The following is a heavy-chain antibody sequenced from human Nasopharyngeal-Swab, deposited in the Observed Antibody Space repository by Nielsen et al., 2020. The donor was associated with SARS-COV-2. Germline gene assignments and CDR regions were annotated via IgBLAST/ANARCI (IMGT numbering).Heavy chain of an antibody. CDR2: VSSDGSSK. CDR3: ARDLERYYDMLTGYYSNYYYYGMDV. V-gene: IGHV3-30-3*01. J-gene: IGHJ6*02. Sequence: GESLKISCAASGFTFSSYAMHWVRQAPGKGMEWGADVSSDGSSKYSADSVKGRFTISRDNSKHTLYLQMNSLRAEDTAVSYCARDLERYYDMLTGYYSNYYYYGMDVWGQGTTVTVSS. D-gene: IGHD3-9*01. CDR1: GFTFSSYA.